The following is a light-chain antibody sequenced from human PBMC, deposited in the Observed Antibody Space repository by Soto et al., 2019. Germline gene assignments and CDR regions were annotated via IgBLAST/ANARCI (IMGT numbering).Light chain of an antibody. J-gene: IGLJ2*01. CDR2: EVS. CDR3: SSYAGSSVV. CDR1: SSDVGGYNY. V-gene: IGLV2-14*01. Sequence: QSALTQPASVSGSPGQSITISCTGSSSDVGGYNYVSWYQQHPGKAPKLMIYEVSNRPSGISNRFSGSKSGNTASLTLSGLQAEDEADYYCSSYAGSSVVFGGGTKVTVL.